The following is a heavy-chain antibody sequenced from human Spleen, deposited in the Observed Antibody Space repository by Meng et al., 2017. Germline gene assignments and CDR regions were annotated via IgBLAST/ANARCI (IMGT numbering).Heavy chain of an antibody. J-gene: IGHJ6*02. CDR1: GFSFSSYT. Sequence: GGSLRLSCAASGFSFSSYTMNWVRQAPGKGLEWVSSISTSTNYIYYAHSVRGRFTISRDNAKNSLYLQMSSLRAEDTAVYYCARDDTSAYYYYGMDVWGQGTTVTVSS. CDR3: ARDDTSAYYYYGMDV. D-gene: IGHD5-18*01. CDR2: ISTSTNYI. V-gene: IGHV3-21*06.